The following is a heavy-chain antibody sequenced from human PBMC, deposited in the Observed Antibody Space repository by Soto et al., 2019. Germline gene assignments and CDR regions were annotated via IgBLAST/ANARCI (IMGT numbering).Heavy chain of an antibody. CDR3: AQEPLAMTVVVADYFDS. CDR1: GFTFSTYG. V-gene: IGHV3-30*18. Sequence: QVQLVESGGGVVQPGKSLRLSCAASGFTFSTYGIHWVRQAPGKGLEWVALISYDGGSKYYGDSVKGRFIISRDNSHNTVSLQINSVRADETAVYFCAQEPLAMTVVVADYFDSGGQGTLGTVA. D-gene: IGHD3-22*01. J-gene: IGHJ4*02. CDR2: ISYDGGSK.